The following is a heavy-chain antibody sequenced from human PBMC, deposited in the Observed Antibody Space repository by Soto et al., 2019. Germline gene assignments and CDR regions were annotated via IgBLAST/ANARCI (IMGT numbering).Heavy chain of an antibody. J-gene: IGHJ4*02. V-gene: IGHV3-30-3*01. CDR1: GFTFSSYT. CDR3: ARALIPYCSRNSCRYFDY. Sequence: QVQLVESGGGVVQPGGSLRLSCAASGFTFSSYTMHWVRQAPGKGLEWVAVITSDGNIRLYADSVKGRFSISRDTSKDTLYLQMSSLRPKDTAVYYCARALIPYCSRNSCRYFDYWGQGTLVTVSS. CDR2: ITSDGNIR. D-gene: IGHD2-8*01.